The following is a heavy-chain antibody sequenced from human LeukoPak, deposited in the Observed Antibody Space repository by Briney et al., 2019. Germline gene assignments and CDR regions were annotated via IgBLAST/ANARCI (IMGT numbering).Heavy chain of an antibody. V-gene: IGHV3-66*02. CDR1: GFTVSSNY. Sequence: GGSLRLSCAASGFTVSSNYMSWVCQAPGKGLEWVSVIYSDGSTYYADSVKGRFTISRDNSKNTLYLQMNSLRAEDTAVYYCARIVVPAAMYYYYMDVWGKGTTVTVSS. J-gene: IGHJ6*03. CDR3: ARIVVPAAMYYYYMDV. D-gene: IGHD2-2*01. CDR2: IYSDGST.